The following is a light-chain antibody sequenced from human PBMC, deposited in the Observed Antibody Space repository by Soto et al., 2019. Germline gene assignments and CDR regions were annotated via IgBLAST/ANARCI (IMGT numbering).Light chain of an antibody. CDR2: EDN. CDR3: QSYDSSNVV. Sequence: FMLTQPHSVSESPGKTVTISCTRSSGSIASNYVQWYQQRPGSAPTTVIYEDNQRPSGVPDRSSGSIDSSSNSASLAISGLKTEDEADYSCQSYDSSNVVFGGGTKVTVL. J-gene: IGLJ2*01. CDR1: SGSIASNY. V-gene: IGLV6-57*03.